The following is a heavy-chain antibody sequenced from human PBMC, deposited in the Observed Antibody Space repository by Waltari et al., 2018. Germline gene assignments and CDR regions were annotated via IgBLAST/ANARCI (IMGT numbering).Heavy chain of an antibody. CDR3: ARLRVITMIVVVIAYFDY. Sequence: QLKLQESGPGLVKPSETLSLTCTVSGGSISSSSYYWGWIRQPPGKGLEWIGSIYYSGSTYYNPSLKRRVTISVDTSKNQFSLKLSSVTAADTAVYYCARLRVITMIVVVIAYFDYWGQGTLVTVSS. D-gene: IGHD3-22*01. J-gene: IGHJ4*02. CDR2: IYYSGST. V-gene: IGHV4-39*01. CDR1: GGSISSSSYY.